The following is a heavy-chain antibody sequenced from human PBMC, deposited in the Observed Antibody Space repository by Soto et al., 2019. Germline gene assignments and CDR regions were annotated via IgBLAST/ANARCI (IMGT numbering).Heavy chain of an antibody. V-gene: IGHV1-24*01. CDR2: FDPEDGET. CDR1: GYTLTELS. J-gene: IGHJ4*01. D-gene: IGHD2-15*01. CDR3: VKAGYCSGGSRYRVDSSGWSLRGY. Sequence: ASVKVSCKVSGYTLTELSMHWVRQAPGKGLEWMGGFDPEDGETIYAQKFQGRVTMTEDTSTDTAYMELSSLRSEDTAVYYCVKAGYCSGGSRYRVDSSGWSLRGYWG.